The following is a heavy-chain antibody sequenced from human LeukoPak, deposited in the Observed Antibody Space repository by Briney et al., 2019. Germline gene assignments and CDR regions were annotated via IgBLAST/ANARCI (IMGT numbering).Heavy chain of an antibody. CDR3: ARSHGGITIRNWFDP. J-gene: IGHJ5*02. CDR1: GYTFIGYS. CDR2: INPNSGGT. V-gene: IGHV1-2*02. Sequence: ASVKVSCKASGYTFIGYSMHWVRQAPGQGLEWMGWINPNSGGTNYAQKFQGRVTMTRDTSISTAYMELSRLRSDDTAVYYCARSHGGITIRNWFDPWGQGTLVTVSS. D-gene: IGHD3-10*01.